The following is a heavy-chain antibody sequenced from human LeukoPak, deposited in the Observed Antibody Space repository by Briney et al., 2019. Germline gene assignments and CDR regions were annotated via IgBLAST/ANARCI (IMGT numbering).Heavy chain of an antibody. Sequence: GASVKVSCKASGGTFSSYAISWVRQAPGQGLEWMGRIIPILGIANYAQKFQGRVTITADKSTSTAYMELSSLRSEDTAVYYCARDPVDGYGHLDYWGQGILVTVSS. D-gene: IGHD5-18*01. CDR3: ARDPVDGYGHLDY. CDR1: GGTFSSYA. V-gene: IGHV1-69*04. CDR2: IIPILGIA. J-gene: IGHJ4*02.